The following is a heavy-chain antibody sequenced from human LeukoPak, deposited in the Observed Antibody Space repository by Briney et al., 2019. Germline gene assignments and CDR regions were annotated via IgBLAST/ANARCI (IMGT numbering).Heavy chain of an antibody. CDR1: GFTFSSYA. D-gene: IGHD6-19*01. CDR3: ARHSSGWLFDY. J-gene: IGHJ4*02. CDR2: ISYDGSNK. V-gene: IGHV3-30-3*01. Sequence: GGSLRLSCAASGFTFSSYAMPWVRQAPGKGLEWVAVISYDGSNKYYADSVKGRFTISRDNSKNTLYLQMNSLRAEDTAVYYCARHSSGWLFDYWGQGTLVTVSS.